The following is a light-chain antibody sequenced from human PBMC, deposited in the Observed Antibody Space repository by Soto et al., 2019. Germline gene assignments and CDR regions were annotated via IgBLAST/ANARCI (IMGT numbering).Light chain of an antibody. CDR2: EVS. CDR1: SSDIGRYRY. Sequence: QSALTQPASVSGSPGQSSTISCTGTSSDIGRYRYVSWYQQHPGKVPKLMIYEVSNRPSGVSSRFSGSKSGNTASLTISGLQTEDEADYYCSSYTTSTTRVFGGGTQLTVL. CDR3: SSYTTSTTRV. V-gene: IGLV2-14*01. J-gene: IGLJ3*02.